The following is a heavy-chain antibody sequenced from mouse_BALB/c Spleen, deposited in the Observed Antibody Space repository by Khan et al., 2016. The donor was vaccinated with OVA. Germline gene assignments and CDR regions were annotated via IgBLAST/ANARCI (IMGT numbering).Heavy chain of an antibody. CDR2: IYPGSGST. D-gene: IGHD1-1*01. CDR1: GYTFTDYV. V-gene: IGHV1-77*01. J-gene: IGHJ3*01. CDR3: ARSYDGAWFAY. Sequence: QVQLQQSGPELVKPGAAVKMSCKASGYTFTDYVISWVKQRTGQGPEWIGEIYPGSGSTYYNEKFKGKATLTADKSSNTAYMQLSSLTSEDSAVDCCARSYDGAWFAYWGQGTLVTVSA.